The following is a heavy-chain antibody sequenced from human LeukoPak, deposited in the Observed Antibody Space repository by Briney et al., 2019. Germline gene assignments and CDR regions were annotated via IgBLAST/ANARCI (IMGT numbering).Heavy chain of an antibody. CDR3: AREGTVYGDAFDI. Sequence: GGSLRLSCAASVFTFSNCEMNWVRQAPGKGLEWISYISNSGDTIYYADSVKGRFTISRDNAKHSLYLQLNSLRAEDTAVYYCAREGTVYGDAFDIWGQGTMVTVSS. V-gene: IGHV3-48*03. J-gene: IGHJ3*02. CDR1: VFTFSNCE. CDR2: ISNSGDTI. D-gene: IGHD5/OR15-5a*01.